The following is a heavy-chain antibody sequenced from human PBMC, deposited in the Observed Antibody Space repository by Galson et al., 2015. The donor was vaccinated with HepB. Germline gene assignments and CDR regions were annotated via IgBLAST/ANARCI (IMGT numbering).Heavy chain of an antibody. CDR1: GYTFTSYG. J-gene: IGHJ3*01. V-gene: IGHV1-18*01. D-gene: IGHD3-9*01. CDR3: ARDVGDDILTGYYMTDPFQF. Sequence: SVTVSCKASGYTFTSYGLSWVRQAPGQGLEWMGWISVYSGNTNYAQRLQGRVTMTTDTSTSTAYVELRSLRSDDTTVYYCARDVGDDILTGYYMTDPFQFWGRGPTVTVS. CDR2: ISVYSGNT.